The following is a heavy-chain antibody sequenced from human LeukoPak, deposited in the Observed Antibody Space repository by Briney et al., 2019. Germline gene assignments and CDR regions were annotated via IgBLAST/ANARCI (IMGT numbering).Heavy chain of an antibody. CDR2: ISGSGGST. CDR1: GFTFSSYA. J-gene: IGHJ4*02. V-gene: IGHV3-23*01. D-gene: IGHD5-24*01. Sequence: PGGSLRLSCAASGFTFSSYAMSWVRQAPGKGLEWVSAISGSGGSTYYADSVKGRFTISRDNSKNTLYLQMNSLRAEDTAVYYCAKDPLERRWLQPGDYWGQGTLVTVSS. CDR3: AKDPLERRWLQPGDY.